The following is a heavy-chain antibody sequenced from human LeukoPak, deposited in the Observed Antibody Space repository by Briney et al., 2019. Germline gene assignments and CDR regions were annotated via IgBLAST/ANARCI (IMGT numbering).Heavy chain of an antibody. CDR3: ARDRVDCSGGSCYSDY. V-gene: IGHV1-69*13. D-gene: IGHD2-15*01. CDR1: GYTFTTYY. J-gene: IGHJ4*02. Sequence: GASVKVSCKASGYTFTTYYMHWVRQAPGQGLEWMGGIIPIFGTANYAQKFQGRVTITADESTSTAYMELSSLRSEDTAVYYCARDRVDCSGGSCYSDYWGQGTLVTVSS. CDR2: IIPIFGTA.